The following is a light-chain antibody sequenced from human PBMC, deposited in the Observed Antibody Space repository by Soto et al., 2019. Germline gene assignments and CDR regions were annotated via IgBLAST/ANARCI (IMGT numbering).Light chain of an antibody. Sequence: DIQLTQSPSLLSASIGDRVTITCRASHDISTFLAWYQQKPGKAPKLLIYAASTLQAGVPSRFSGSGSGTDFTLTISSLQPEDVAAYYCQKYNSAPLTFGGGTKVDIK. J-gene: IGKJ4*01. CDR2: AAS. CDR3: QKYNSAPLT. CDR1: HDISTF. V-gene: IGKV1-27*01.